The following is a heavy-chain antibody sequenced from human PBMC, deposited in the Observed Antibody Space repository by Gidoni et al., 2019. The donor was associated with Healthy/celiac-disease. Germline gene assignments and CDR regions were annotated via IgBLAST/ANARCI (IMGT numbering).Heavy chain of an antibody. Sequence: QVQLVQSGAEVQKPGASVKVSCKASGYTFTSYDINWVRQATGQGLEWMGWMNPNSGNTGYAQKFQGRVTMTRNTSISTAYMELSSLRSEDTAVYYCARDYYYDSSGYYWNYYYYYGMDVWGQGTTVTVSS. V-gene: IGHV1-8*01. CDR3: ARDYYYDSSGYYWNYYYYYGMDV. J-gene: IGHJ6*02. D-gene: IGHD3-22*01. CDR2: MNPNSGNT. CDR1: GYTFTSYD.